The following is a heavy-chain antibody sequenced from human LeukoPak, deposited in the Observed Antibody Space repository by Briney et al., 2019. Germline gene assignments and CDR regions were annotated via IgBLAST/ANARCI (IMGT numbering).Heavy chain of an antibody. CDR2: MYLSGTT. J-gene: IGHJ4*02. CDR1: GDSINSLDL. D-gene: IGHD3-22*01. Sequence: SETLSLTCTVSGDSINSLDLWSWVRQPPGKGLEWIGEMYLSGTTHSNPSVKSRVTVSIDKSKNQFFLNLSSVTAADTAVYYCAGLVGRYSSGLYYYYFDYWGQGTLVTVSS. V-gene: IGHV4-4*02. CDR3: AGLVGRYSSGLYYYYFDY.